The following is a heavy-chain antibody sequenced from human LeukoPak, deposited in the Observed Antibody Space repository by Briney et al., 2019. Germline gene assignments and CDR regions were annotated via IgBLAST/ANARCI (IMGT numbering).Heavy chain of an antibody. D-gene: IGHD2-2*01. V-gene: IGHV3-48*01. CDR2: ISSGSSSV. J-gene: IGHJ4*02. Sequence: GGSLRLSCAASGFTFSGYSMNWVRQAPGKGLEWVSYISSGSSSVYYADSVKGRFTISRDNAKNSLYLQMNSLRAEDTAVYYCARDFRPLIVVVPADFDYWGQGTLVTVSS. CDR1: GFTFSGYS. CDR3: ARDFRPLIVVVPADFDY.